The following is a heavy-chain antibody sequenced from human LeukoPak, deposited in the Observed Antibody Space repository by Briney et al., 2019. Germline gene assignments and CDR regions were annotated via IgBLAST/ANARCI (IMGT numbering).Heavy chain of an antibody. CDR1: GYIFTSYE. CDR2: MNPNTGNT. CDR3: ARVFHGDVDAFDI. J-gene: IGHJ3*02. V-gene: IGHV1-8*03. D-gene: IGHD4-17*01. Sequence: ASVKVSCKASGYIFTSYEINWVRQATGQGLEWMGWMNPNTGNTGYPRKFQGRVTITADESTSTAYMELSSLRSEDTAVYYCARVFHGDVDAFDIWGQGTMVTVSS.